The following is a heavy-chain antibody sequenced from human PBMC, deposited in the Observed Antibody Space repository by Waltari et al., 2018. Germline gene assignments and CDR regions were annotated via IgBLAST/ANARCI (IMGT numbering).Heavy chain of an antibody. V-gene: IGHV1-2*02. D-gene: IGHD2-21*02. CDR3: ARFPLCGCDCYYFDY. J-gene: IGHJ4*02. CDR2: INPNRGGT. CDR1: GYTFTGYY. Sequence: QVQLVQSGAEVKKPGASVKVSCKASGYTFTGYYMHWVRQAPGQGLEWMGWINPNRGGTNYAQKFKGRVTMTRDTSISTAYMELSRLRSDDTAVYYCARFPLCGCDCYYFDYWGQGTLVTVSS.